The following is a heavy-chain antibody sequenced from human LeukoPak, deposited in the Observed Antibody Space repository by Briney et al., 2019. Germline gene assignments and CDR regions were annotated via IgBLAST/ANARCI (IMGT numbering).Heavy chain of an antibody. Sequence: PPGGSLRLSCAASGFTFSTYGMHWVRQAPGKGLEWVAFIRYDGSNKYYADSVKGRFTISRDNSKNTLYLQMNSLRTEDTAVYYCAKDGRYSSGWDCYYFDYWGQGSLVTVSS. V-gene: IGHV3-30*02. D-gene: IGHD6-19*01. CDR3: AKDGRYSSGWDCYYFDY. CDR1: GFTFSTYG. J-gene: IGHJ4*02. CDR2: IRYDGSNK.